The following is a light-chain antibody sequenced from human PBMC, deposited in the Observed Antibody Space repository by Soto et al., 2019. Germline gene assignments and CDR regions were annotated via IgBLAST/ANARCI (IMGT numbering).Light chain of an antibody. Sequence: TVMTQSPATLSVSPGERATLSCRASQSVSSNLAWYQQKPGQPPRLLIYGASTRATGIPARFSGSGSGTEFTLTISSLQSEDFAVYYCQQYNWPPTWTFGQGTKVDIK. CDR3: QQYNWPPTWT. J-gene: IGKJ1*01. CDR1: QSVSSN. CDR2: GAS. V-gene: IGKV3-15*01.